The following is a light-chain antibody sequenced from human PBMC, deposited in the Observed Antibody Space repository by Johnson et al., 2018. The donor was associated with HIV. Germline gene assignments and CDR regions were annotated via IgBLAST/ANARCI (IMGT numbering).Light chain of an antibody. CDR1: SSNIGNNF. Sequence: QFVLTQPPSVSAAPGQKVTISCSGSSSNIGNNFVSWYKQLPGTAPKLSINANNKRPSGIPNGFCGPKSAPSATLGIPGLQTGDEAEYYCGTWDSSLRTGFFGTGTKVTVL. CDR2: ANN. CDR3: GTWDSSLRTGF. J-gene: IGLJ1*01. V-gene: IGLV1-51*02.